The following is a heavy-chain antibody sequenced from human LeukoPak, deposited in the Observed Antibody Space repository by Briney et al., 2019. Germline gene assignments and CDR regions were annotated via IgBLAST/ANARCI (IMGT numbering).Heavy chain of an antibody. J-gene: IGHJ4*02. CDR1: GFTFSSYA. CDR2: ISYDGSNK. V-gene: IGHV3-30-3*01. CDR3: ARDRWKGSSSWCPADY. D-gene: IGHD6-13*01. Sequence: PGGSLRLSCAASGFTFSSYAMHWVRQAPGKGLEWVAVISYDGSNKYYADSVKGRFTISRDNSKNTLSLQMNSLRAEDTAVYYCARDRWKGSSSWCPADYWGQGARATDPS.